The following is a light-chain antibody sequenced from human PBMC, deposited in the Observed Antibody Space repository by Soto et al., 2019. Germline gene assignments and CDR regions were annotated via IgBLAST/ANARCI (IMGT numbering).Light chain of an antibody. V-gene: IGKV4-1*01. Sequence: DIVMTQSPDSLAVSLGERATINCKSSQSVLYSSNNKNYLAWYQQKPGQPPKLLIYWASTRESGVPDRFSGSGSGTDFTLTISSLQAEDVAVYYCQQYYSIPRDTFGQGTKLEIK. CDR2: WAS. J-gene: IGKJ2*01. CDR1: QSVLYSSNNKNY. CDR3: QQYYSIPRDT.